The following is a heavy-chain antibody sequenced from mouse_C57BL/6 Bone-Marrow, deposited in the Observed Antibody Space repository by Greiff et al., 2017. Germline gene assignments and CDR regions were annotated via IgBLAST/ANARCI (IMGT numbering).Heavy chain of an antibody. D-gene: IGHD1-1*01. CDR1: GFSLTSYA. CDR2: IWTGGGT. V-gene: IGHV2-9-1*01. CDR3: ARIYYGSSWYFDV. Sequence: VMLVESGPGLVAPSQSLSITCTVSGFSLTSYAISWVRQPPGKGLEWLGVIWTGGGTNENSALKSRLSISKDNSKSQVFLKMNSLQTDDTARDYCARIYYGSSWYFDVWGTGTTVTVSS. J-gene: IGHJ1*03.